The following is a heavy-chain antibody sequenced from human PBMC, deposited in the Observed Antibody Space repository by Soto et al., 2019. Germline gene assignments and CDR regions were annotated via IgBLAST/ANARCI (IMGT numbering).Heavy chain of an antibody. CDR3: ARSPGYSTTWYEDYFDY. V-gene: IGHV4-39*01. J-gene: IGHJ4*02. CDR1: GGSINNNNYY. CDR2: VSYTGTT. D-gene: IGHD6-13*01. Sequence: PSETLSLTCTVSGGSINNNNYYWGWVRQPPGKGLEWIGSVSYTGTTYYSPSLKSRVITSIDTSRNQFSLRAEDTAVYYCARSPGYSTTWYEDYFDYWGQGTLVTVSS.